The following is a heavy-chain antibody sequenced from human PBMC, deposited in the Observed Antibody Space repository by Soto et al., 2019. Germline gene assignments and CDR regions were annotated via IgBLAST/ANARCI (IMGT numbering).Heavy chain of an antibody. J-gene: IGHJ3*02. CDR2: ISAYNGNT. V-gene: IGHV1-18*01. Sequence: VVSVKLSCKASGSTFTSNGLSWARQSPGQGLEWMEWISAYNGNTNYAQKLQGRVSMTTDTSTGTAYMELRSLRSDDTAVYYGARGAPDAFDIWGQGTMVTVSS. CDR1: GSTFTSNG. CDR3: ARGAPDAFDI.